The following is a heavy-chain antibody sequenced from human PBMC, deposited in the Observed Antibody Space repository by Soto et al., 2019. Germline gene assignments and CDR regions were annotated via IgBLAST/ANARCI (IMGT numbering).Heavy chain of an antibody. D-gene: IGHD2-15*01. V-gene: IGHV4-59*01. Sequence: SETLSLTCTVSGGSISSYYWSWIRQPPGKGLEWIGYIYYSGSTNYNPSLKSRVTISVDTSKNQFSLKLSSVTAAYTAVYYCAREGYCSGGSCYSNLGDAFDIWGQGTMVTVSS. J-gene: IGHJ3*02. CDR2: IYYSGST. CDR1: GGSISSYY. CDR3: AREGYCSGGSCYSNLGDAFDI.